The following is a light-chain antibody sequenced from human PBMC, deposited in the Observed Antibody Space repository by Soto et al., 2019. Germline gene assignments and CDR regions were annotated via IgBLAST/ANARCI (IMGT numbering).Light chain of an antibody. CDR1: QNVRST. V-gene: IGKV3-15*01. Sequence: EIVMTQSPATLSASPGERATLSCRASQNVRSTLAWYQQKPGQAPRLLIYGASTRATGIPAKFSGSGFGTESTLTISSLQSEDVAVYYCQRYNNGPPFTFGPGTKVEIK. CDR2: GAS. CDR3: QRYNNGPPFT. J-gene: IGKJ3*01.